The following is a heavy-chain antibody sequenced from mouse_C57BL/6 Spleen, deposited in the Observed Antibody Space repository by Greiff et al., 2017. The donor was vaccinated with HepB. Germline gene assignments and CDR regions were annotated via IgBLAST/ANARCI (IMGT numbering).Heavy chain of an antibody. V-gene: IGHV1-52*01. Sequence: QVHVKQPGAELVRPGSSVKLSCKASGYTFTSYWMHWVKQRPIQGLEWIGNIDPSDSETHYNQKFKDKATLTVDKSSSTAYMQLSSLTSEDSAVYYCARDYDGYYWYFDVWGTGTTVTVSS. CDR1: GYTFTSYW. J-gene: IGHJ1*03. D-gene: IGHD2-3*01. CDR3: ARDYDGYYWYFDV. CDR2: IDPSDSET.